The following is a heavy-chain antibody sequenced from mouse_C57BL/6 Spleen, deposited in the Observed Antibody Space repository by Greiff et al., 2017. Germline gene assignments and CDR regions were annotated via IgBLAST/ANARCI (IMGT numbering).Heavy chain of an antibody. Sequence: QVQLQQPGAELVKPGASVKMSCKASGYTFTSYWITWVKQRPGQGLEWIGDIYPGSGSTNYNEKFKSKATLTVDTSSSTAYMQLSSLTSEDSAVYYCAREGIYDGYVDYWGQGTTLTVSS. J-gene: IGHJ2*01. V-gene: IGHV1-55*01. CDR1: GYTFTSYW. CDR2: IYPGSGST. D-gene: IGHD2-3*01. CDR3: AREGIYDGYVDY.